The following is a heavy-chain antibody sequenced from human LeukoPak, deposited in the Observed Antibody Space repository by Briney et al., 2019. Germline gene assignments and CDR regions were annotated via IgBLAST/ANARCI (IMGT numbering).Heavy chain of an antibody. CDR1: GGSISSYY. J-gene: IGHJ5*02. V-gene: IGHV4-59*01. CDR2: IYYSGST. Sequence: PSETLSLTCTVSGGSISSYYWSWIRQPPGKGLVWIGYIYYSGSTNYNPSLKSRVTISVDTSKNQFSLKLSSVTAADTAVYYCARRTASYCSSTSCLNWFDPWGQGTLVTVSS. D-gene: IGHD2-2*01. CDR3: ARRTASYCSSTSCLNWFDP.